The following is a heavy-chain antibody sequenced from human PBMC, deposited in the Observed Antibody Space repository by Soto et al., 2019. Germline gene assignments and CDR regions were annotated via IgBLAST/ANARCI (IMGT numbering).Heavy chain of an antibody. D-gene: IGHD6-13*01. J-gene: IGHJ4*02. Sequence: EVQLLESGGGLVQPGGSLRLSCAGSGFTFNNYAMTWVRQAPGKGLEWVSGISASGIKTYYAGSVKGRFTISRDDSKNTLYLKMKSLRAEDTAVYFCAKVIESPGTWGDRPFDYWGQGSLVTVSS. V-gene: IGHV3-23*01. CDR3: AKVIESPGTWGDRPFDY. CDR1: GFTFNNYA. CDR2: ISASGIKT.